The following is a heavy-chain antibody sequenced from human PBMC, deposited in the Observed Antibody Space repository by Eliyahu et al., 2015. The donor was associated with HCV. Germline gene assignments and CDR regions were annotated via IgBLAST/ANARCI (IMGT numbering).Heavy chain of an antibody. D-gene: IGHD6-13*01. V-gene: IGHV1-2*04. CDR1: GYTFTGXY. CDR3: ARAMIGIAADQAMAQSAEYFQH. J-gene: IGHJ1*01. Sequence: QVQLVQSGAEVKKPGASVKVSCKASGYTFTGXYXHWVRQAPGQGLEWVGWVHPNSGGTNYAQKFQGWVTMTRDTSISTAYMELSRLRSDDTAVYYCARAMIGIAADQAMAQSAEYFQHWGQGTLVTVSS. CDR2: VHPNSGGT.